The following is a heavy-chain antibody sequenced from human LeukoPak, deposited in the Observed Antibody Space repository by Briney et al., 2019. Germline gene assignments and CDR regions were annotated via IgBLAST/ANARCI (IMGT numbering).Heavy chain of an antibody. CDR3: ARGRRATEWLLLQPIFDY. CDR1: GGSVRRGNYY. CDR2: IYTSGTT. J-gene: IGHJ4*02. D-gene: IGHD3-22*01. V-gene: IGHV4-61*02. Sequence: PSQTLSHTCTVSGGSVRRGNYYWPWIRQPAGSGLEWIGRIYTSGTTDYNPSLRTRVTISVDRSKNQFSLKLSSVTAADTAVYYCARGRRATEWLLLQPIFDYWGQGTLVTVSS.